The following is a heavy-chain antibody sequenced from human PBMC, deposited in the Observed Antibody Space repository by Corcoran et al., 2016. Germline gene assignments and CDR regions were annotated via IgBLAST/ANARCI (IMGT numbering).Heavy chain of an antibody. J-gene: IGHJ4*02. D-gene: IGHD2-2*01. CDR2: IKQDGSEK. Sequence: EVQLVESGGGLVQPGGSLRLSCAASGFTFSSYWMSWVRQAPGKGLEWVANIKQDGSEKYYVDSVKGRFTISRDNAKNSLYLQMNSLRAEDTAVYYCARDLVVVPAASALDYWGQGTLVTVSS. V-gene: IGHV3-7*03. CDR3: ARDLVVVPAASALDY. CDR1: GFTFSSYW.